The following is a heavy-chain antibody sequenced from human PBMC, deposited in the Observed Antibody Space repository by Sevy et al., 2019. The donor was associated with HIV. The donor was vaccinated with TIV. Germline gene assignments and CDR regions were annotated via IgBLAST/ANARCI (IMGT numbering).Heavy chain of an antibody. D-gene: IGHD6-19*01. CDR2: IYYSGST. Sequence: SETLSLTCTVSGGSISSSSYYWGWIRQPPGKGLEWIGSIYYSGSTYYNPSLKSRVTISVDTSKNQFSLKLSSVTAADTAVYYCARHTLEQWLVPTRDWFDPWGQGTLVTVSS. V-gene: IGHV4-39*01. CDR3: ARHTLEQWLVPTRDWFDP. J-gene: IGHJ5*02. CDR1: GGSISSSSYY.